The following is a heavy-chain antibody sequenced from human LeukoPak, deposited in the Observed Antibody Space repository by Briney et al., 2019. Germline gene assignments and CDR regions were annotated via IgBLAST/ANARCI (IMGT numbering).Heavy chain of an antibody. CDR1: GGSIGTYY. J-gene: IGHJ6*03. D-gene: IGHD3-16*02. CDR3: ARHIGGGIEDMDV. CDR2: IYVTGT. V-gene: IGHV4-59*08. Sequence: SETLSLTCTVSGGSIGTYYWSWVRQSPGTGLEWIGYIYVTGTRYNPYLQSRVTISVDRSRNQFFLKMTPVTAADTAVYYCARHIGGGIEDMDVWGRGTKVTVSS.